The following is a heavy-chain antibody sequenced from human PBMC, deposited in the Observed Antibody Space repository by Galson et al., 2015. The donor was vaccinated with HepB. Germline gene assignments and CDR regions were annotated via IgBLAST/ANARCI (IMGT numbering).Heavy chain of an antibody. CDR1: GYTFTSYA. Sequence: SVKVSCKASGYTFTSYAMHWVRHAPGQRLEWMGWINAGNGNTKYSQKFQGRVTITRDTSASTAYMELSSLRSEDTAVYYCARVSPLVLGSYHLGFWGQGTLVTVSS. CDR3: ARVSPLVLGSYHLGF. D-gene: IGHD3-16*02. V-gene: IGHV1-3*01. CDR2: INAGNGNT. J-gene: IGHJ4*02.